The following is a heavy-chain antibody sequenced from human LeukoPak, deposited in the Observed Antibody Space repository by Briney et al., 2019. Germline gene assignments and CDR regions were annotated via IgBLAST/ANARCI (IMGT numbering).Heavy chain of an antibody. D-gene: IGHD6-6*01. Sequence: GGSLRLSCAASGFTVSTNYMNWVRQAPGKGLEWVSSISSSSSYIYYADSVKGRFAISRDNAKNSLYLQMNSLRAEDTAVYYCAGGSEAARQRAPPKEGFDPWGQGTLVTVSS. CDR3: AGGSEAARQRAPPKEGFDP. J-gene: IGHJ5*02. V-gene: IGHV3-21*01. CDR1: GFTVSTNY. CDR2: ISSSSSYI.